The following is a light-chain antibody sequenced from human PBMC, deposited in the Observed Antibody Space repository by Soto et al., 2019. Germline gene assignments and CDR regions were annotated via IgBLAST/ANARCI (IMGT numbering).Light chain of an antibody. J-gene: IGKJ4*01. CDR1: QDISSW. V-gene: IGKV1-12*01. CDR3: QQTNSFPLT. Sequence: DIQMTQFPSSVSASVGDRVTITCRASQDISSWLAWYQQKPGRAPKLLIYAASNLQSGVPSRFSGSGSGSHFTLTINRLQPEDSATYFCQQTNSFPLTFGGGTKVELK. CDR2: AAS.